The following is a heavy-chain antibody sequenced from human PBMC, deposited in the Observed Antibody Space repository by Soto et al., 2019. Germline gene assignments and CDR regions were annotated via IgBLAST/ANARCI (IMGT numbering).Heavy chain of an antibody. Sequence: QVQLVESGGGVVQPGRSLRLSCAASGFTFSSYGMHWVRQAPGKGLEWVAVIWYDGSNKYYADSVKGRFTISRDNSKNTLYLQMNSLRAEDTAVYYCARDGGGYYDILGYYFDYWGQGTLVTVSS. D-gene: IGHD3-9*01. V-gene: IGHV3-33*01. CDR1: GFTFSSYG. CDR3: ARDGGGYYDILGYYFDY. J-gene: IGHJ4*02. CDR2: IWYDGSNK.